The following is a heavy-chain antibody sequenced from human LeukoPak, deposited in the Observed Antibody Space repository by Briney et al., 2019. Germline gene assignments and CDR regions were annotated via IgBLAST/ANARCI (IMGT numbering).Heavy chain of an antibody. Sequence: GASVKVSCKASGYTFTCYYMHWVRQAPGQGRGWMGWINPNSGGTNYAQKFQGRVIMTMDTSISAAYMELSRLRSDDTAVYYCARDLYNWNDEGYFDYWGQGTLVTVSS. CDR3: ARDLYNWNDEGYFDY. CDR1: GYTFTCYY. CDR2: INPNSGGT. D-gene: IGHD1-1*01. J-gene: IGHJ4*02. V-gene: IGHV1-2*02.